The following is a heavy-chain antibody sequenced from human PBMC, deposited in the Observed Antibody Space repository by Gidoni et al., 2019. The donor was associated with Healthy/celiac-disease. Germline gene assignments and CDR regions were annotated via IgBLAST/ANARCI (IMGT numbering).Heavy chain of an antibody. J-gene: IGHJ4*02. Sequence: QVQLVQSGAEVKKPGASVKVSCKASGYTFTSYDINWVRQATGQGLEWMGWMNPNSGNTGYAQKFQGRVTMTRNTSISTAYMELSSLRSEDTAVYYCARGYYDSSGYPEYYFDYWGQGTLVTVSS. V-gene: IGHV1-8*01. CDR1: GYTFTSYD. D-gene: IGHD3-22*01. CDR2: MNPNSGNT. CDR3: ARGYYDSSGYPEYYFDY.